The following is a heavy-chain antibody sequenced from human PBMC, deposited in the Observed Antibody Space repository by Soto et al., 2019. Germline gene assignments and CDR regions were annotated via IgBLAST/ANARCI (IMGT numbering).Heavy chain of an antibody. CDR3: ARTLNYYDSSGYPDY. CDR1: GYTFTRFA. Sequence: GAHLKVPCQASGYTFTRFAMHWVRPAPGQRPEWVGWIKAGNGNTKYSQKFQGGVTINRDTYASTAYMELSRLRSEDTAVYYCARTLNYYDSSGYPDYWGQGTLVTVSS. V-gene: IGHV1-3*01. J-gene: IGHJ4*02. CDR2: IKAGNGNT. D-gene: IGHD3-22*01.